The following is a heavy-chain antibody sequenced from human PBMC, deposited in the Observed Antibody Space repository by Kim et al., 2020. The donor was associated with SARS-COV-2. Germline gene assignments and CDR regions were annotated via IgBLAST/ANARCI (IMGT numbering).Heavy chain of an antibody. CDR1: GGTFSSYA. J-gene: IGHJ6*02. CDR2: IIPIFGTA. D-gene: IGHD3-9*01. CDR3: AREEYYDILTGYSRNHYYYYYGMDV. V-gene: IGHV1-69*13. Sequence: SVKVSCKASGGTFSSYAISWVRQAPGQGLEWMGGIIPIFGTANYAQKFQGRVTITADESTSTAYMELSSLRSEDTAVYYCAREEYYDILTGYSRNHYYYYYGMDVWGQGTTVTVSS.